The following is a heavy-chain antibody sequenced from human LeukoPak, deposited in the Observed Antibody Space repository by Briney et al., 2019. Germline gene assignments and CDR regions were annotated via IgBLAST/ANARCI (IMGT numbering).Heavy chain of an antibody. CDR3: ARHPSSWDAFDI. V-gene: IGHV4-38-2*02. Sequence: SETLSLTCTVSGYSISSGYYWGWIRQPPGKGLEWIGSIYHSGSTYYNPSLKSRVTISVDTSENQFSLKLSSVTAADTAEYYCARHPSSWDAFDIWGQGTMVTVSS. J-gene: IGHJ3*02. CDR2: IYHSGST. D-gene: IGHD6-13*01. CDR1: GYSISSGYY.